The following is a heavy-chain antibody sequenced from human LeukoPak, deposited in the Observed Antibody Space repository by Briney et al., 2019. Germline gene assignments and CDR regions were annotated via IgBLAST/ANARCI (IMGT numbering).Heavy chain of an antibody. V-gene: IGHV3-30-3*01. J-gene: IGHJ4*02. CDR3: ARDITVTRFDY. D-gene: IGHD4-17*01. CDR1: GFTFSAYA. CDR2: ILYDGTNK. Sequence: PGGSLRLSCAASGFTFSAYAMHWVRQAPGKGLEWVAVILYDGTNKYYADSVKGRFTISRGNSQNTLYLQMNSLRGEDTAVYYCARDITVTRFDYWGQGTLVTVSS.